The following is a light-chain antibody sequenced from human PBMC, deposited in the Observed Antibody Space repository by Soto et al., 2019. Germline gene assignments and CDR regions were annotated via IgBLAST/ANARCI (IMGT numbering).Light chain of an antibody. CDR3: QQYGSSPYT. V-gene: IGKV3-20*01. J-gene: IGKJ5*01. CDR2: GAI. CDR1: QSVYFSY. Sequence: EIVLTQSPGTLSLSPGERATLSCRASQSVYFSYLATYQQKSGQAPRVLIHGAISRAASIPDRFSGSVYGRDFSLIVNGVKPEDSAVYYCQQYGSSPYTFGRGTRLEI.